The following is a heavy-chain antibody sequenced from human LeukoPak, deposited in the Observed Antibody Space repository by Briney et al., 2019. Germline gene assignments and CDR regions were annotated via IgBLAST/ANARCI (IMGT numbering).Heavy chain of an antibody. V-gene: IGHV3-7*03. CDR1: GFIFSTYW. CDR3: AKDSNTGGYSFGS. D-gene: IGHD5-12*01. J-gene: IGHJ4*02. CDR2: KKGDGSEI. Sequence: GGSLRLSCAASGFIFSTYWMMWARQAPGKGLEWVANKKGDGSEIHYVDSVKGRFTISRDNSKNSLSLEMNSLRTEDTALYYCAKDSNTGGYSFGSWGQGTLVTVTS.